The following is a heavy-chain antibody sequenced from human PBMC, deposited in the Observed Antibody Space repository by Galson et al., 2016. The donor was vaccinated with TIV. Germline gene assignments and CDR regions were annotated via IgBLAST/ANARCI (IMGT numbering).Heavy chain of an antibody. J-gene: IGHJ4*02. Sequence: SVKVSCKASGYIFINFYIHWVRQAPGQGLEWLGWFNPDSGATQYAQKFQGRVTMTRDTSISTAYMELRRLISDDTAVYYCARVNWARAFDYWGQGTQVTVSS. CDR1: GYIFINFY. V-gene: IGHV1-2*02. CDR2: FNPDSGAT. D-gene: IGHD7-27*01. CDR3: ARVNWARAFDY.